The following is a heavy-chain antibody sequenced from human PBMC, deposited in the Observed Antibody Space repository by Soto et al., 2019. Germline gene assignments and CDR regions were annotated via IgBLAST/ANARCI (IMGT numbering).Heavy chain of an antibody. D-gene: IGHD5-12*01. J-gene: IGHJ6*03. Sequence: GGSLRLSCAASGFTFSSYDMHWVRQATGKGLEWVSAIGTAGDTYYPGSVKGRFTISRENAKNSLYLQMTSLRAGDTAVYYCARGGYENYYYYYYMDAWGKGTTVTVSS. CDR1: GFTFSSYD. CDR2: IGTAGDT. V-gene: IGHV3-13*01. CDR3: ARGGYENYYYYYYMDA.